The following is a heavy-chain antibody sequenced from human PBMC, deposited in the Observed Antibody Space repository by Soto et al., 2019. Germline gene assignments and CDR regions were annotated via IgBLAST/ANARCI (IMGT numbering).Heavy chain of an antibody. Sequence: SETLSLTCTVSGDSMTRHYWSWIRQFPGKGLECIGYVYYTGITNSNPSLKSRVTISMDTSKNQFSLRMNSMTAADTAVYYCARTARILDSWAQGTLVTVSS. V-gene: IGHV4-59*11. CDR2: VYYTGIT. CDR1: GDSMTRHY. CDR3: ARTARILDS. J-gene: IGHJ4*02. D-gene: IGHD6-6*01.